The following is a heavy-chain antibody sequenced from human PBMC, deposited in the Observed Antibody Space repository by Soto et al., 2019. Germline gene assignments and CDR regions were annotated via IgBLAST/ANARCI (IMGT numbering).Heavy chain of an antibody. CDR3: ARAGTELLWFGELAYNWFDP. V-gene: IGHV4-30-2*01. CDR1: GGSISSCGYS. J-gene: IGHJ5*02. D-gene: IGHD3-10*01. Sequence: PSETLSLTCAVSGGSISSCGYSWGWIRQPPGKGLEWIGYIYHSGSTYYNPSLKSRVTISVDRSKNQFSLKLSSVTAADTAVYYCARAGTELLWFGELAYNWFDPWGQGTLVTVS. CDR2: IYHSGST.